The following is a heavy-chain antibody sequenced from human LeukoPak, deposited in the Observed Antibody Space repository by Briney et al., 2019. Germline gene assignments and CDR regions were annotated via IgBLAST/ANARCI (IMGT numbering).Heavy chain of an antibody. CDR3: ARELTVPTSMDV. V-gene: IGHV3-48*01. J-gene: IGHJ6*04. CDR1: GFTFSRYN. D-gene: IGHD2-2*01. CDR2: FSSSSSII. Sequence: PGGSLRLSCAASGFTFSRYNINWVRQAPGKGLEWVSYFSSSSSIIYYADSVTGRFTISRDNAKNSLYLQKNSLRAEDTAVYYCARELTVPTSMDVWGKGTTVTVSS.